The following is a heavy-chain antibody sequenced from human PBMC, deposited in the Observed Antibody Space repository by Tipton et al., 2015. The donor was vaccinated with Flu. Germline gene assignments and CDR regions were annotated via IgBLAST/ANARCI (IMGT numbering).Heavy chain of an antibody. D-gene: IGHD6-13*01. J-gene: IGHJ6*02. Sequence: GSLRLSCAASGFTFDDYAMHWVRQAPGKGLEWVSLISWDGGSTYYADSVKGRFTISRDNSKNSLYLQMNSLRAEDTALYYCAKDSAAAGYYYGMDVWGQGTTVTVSS. V-gene: IGHV3-43D*03. CDR1: GFTFDDYA. CDR2: ISWDGGST. CDR3: AKDSAAAGYYYGMDV.